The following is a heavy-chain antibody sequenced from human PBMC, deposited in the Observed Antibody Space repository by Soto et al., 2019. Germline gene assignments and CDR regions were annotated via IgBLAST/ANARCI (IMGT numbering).Heavy chain of an antibody. J-gene: IGHJ3*01. CDR1: GFSLTTSGRG. D-gene: IGHD3-16*01. Sequence: QITLKESGPTLVKPTQTLTLTCTFSGFSLTTSGRGVGWIRQPPGKALEWLALFFGADDKRYSLSLKTRLTSSKDTSKNQVVLTSTNMAPEDTATYYCAHILAMMEAFEVWGQGTVVTVSS. V-gene: IGHV2-5*02. CDR3: AHILAMMEAFEV. CDR2: FFGADDK.